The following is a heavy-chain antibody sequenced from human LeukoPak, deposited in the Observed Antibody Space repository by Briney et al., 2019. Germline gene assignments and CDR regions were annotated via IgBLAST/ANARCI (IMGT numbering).Heavy chain of an antibody. Sequence: ASVKVSCKASGYTFTGYYMHWVRQAPGQGLEWMGWINPNSGGTSYAQKFQGRVTMTRDTSISTAYMELSRLRSDDTAVYYCARNYDFWSGYEIDYWGQGTLVTVSS. CDR1: GYTFTGYY. V-gene: IGHV1-2*02. D-gene: IGHD3-3*01. CDR2: INPNSGGT. J-gene: IGHJ4*02. CDR3: ARNYDFWSGYEIDY.